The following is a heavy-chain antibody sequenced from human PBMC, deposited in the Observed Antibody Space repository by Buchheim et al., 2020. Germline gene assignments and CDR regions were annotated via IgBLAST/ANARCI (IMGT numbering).Heavy chain of an antibody. CDR2: IAYSGTT. D-gene: IGHD3-10*01. J-gene: IGHJ4*02. CDR1: GGSISGGGDY. CDR3: AREGFTMVRGVTRVIDY. Sequence: QVQLQESGPGLVKPSQTLSLTCTVSGGSISGGGDYWTWIRQHPGKGLEWIGYIAYSGTTYYNPSLKGRVIIQVDTSKNQFSLKLSSVTAADTAVYYCAREGFTMVRGVTRVIDYWGQGTL. V-gene: IGHV4-31*03.